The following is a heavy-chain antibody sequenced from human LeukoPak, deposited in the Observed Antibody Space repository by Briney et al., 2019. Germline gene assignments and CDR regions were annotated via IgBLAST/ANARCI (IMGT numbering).Heavy chain of an antibody. Sequence: ASVKVSCKASGYTFASYAMNWVRQAPGQGLEWMGWINTNTGNPTYAQGFTGRFVFSLDTSVSTAYLQISSLKAEDTAVYYCARKGWSSSYYYYGMDVWGQGTTVTVSS. D-gene: IGHD6-19*01. V-gene: IGHV7-4-1*02. CDR3: ARKGWSSSYYYYGMDV. J-gene: IGHJ6*02. CDR2: INTNTGNP. CDR1: GYTFASYA.